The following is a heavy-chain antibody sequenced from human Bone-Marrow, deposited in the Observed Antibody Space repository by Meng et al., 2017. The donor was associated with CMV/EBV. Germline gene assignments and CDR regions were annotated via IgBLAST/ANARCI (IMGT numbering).Heavy chain of an antibody. J-gene: IGHJ6*02. Sequence: GESLKISCKASGYSFTMYWIGWVRQMPGKGLEWMGIIYPGDSDTTYSPSFQGQVTISVDKSINTAYLQWSSLKASDTAMYYCARPTTYYYGMDVWGQGTTVTVSS. CDR1: GYSFTMYW. V-gene: IGHV5-51*01. D-gene: IGHD5-12*01. CDR2: IYPGDSDT. CDR3: ARPTTYYYGMDV.